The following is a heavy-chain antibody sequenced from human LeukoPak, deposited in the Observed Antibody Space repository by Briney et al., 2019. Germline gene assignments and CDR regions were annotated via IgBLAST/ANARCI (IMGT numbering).Heavy chain of an antibody. Sequence: ASVKVSCKASGYTFTSYDINWVRQATGQGLEWMGWMNPNSGNTGYAQKFQGRVTMTRNTSISTAYMELRSLRSDDTAVYYCARDRGSGWPYYFDYWGQGTLVTVSS. CDR1: GYTFTSYD. V-gene: IGHV1-8*01. D-gene: IGHD6-19*01. CDR2: MNPNSGNT. CDR3: ARDRGSGWPYYFDY. J-gene: IGHJ4*02.